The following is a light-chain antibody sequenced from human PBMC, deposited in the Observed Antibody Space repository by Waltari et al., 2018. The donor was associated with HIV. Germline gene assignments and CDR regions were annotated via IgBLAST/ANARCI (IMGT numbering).Light chain of an antibody. J-gene: IGKJ4*01. CDR3: QQYNSYPLI. CDR1: QDIKKW. V-gene: IGKV1-5*03. CDR2: QAS. Sequence: DLQMTQSPPTRSSSVGARVTITCRASQDIKKWLAWYQKKPGKAPKLLIYQASLLDNGVSPRFSGDGSGTEFTLTITNLHPDDVATYFCQQYNSYPLIFGGGTKVQ.